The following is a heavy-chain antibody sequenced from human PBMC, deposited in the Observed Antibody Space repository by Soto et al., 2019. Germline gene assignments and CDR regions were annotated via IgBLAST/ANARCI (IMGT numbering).Heavy chain of an antibody. V-gene: IGHV1-69*08. D-gene: IGHD4-17*01. CDR1: GGTFSSYT. CDR3: ARDENGDYANYYYGMDV. CDR2: IIPILGIA. Sequence: QVQLVQSGAEVKKPGSSVKVSCKASGGTFSSYTISWVRQAPGQELEWMGRIIPILGIANYAQKFQGRVTITADKSXSXDYMELSSLRSEDTAVYYCARDENGDYANYYYGMDVWGQGTTVTVSS. J-gene: IGHJ6*02.